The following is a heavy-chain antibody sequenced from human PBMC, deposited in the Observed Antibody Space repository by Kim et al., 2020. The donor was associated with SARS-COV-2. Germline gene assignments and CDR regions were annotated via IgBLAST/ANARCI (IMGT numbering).Heavy chain of an antibody. CDR3: TREFIVDIVATIGDY. CDR1: GFTFGDYA. Sequence: SLRLSCTASGFTFGDYAMSWFRQAPGKGLEWVGFIRSKAYGGTTEYAASVKGRFTISRDDSKSIAYLQMNSLKTEDTAVYYCTREFIVDIVATIGDYWGQGTLVTVSS. D-gene: IGHD5-12*01. J-gene: IGHJ4*02. V-gene: IGHV3-49*03. CDR2: IRSKAYGGTT.